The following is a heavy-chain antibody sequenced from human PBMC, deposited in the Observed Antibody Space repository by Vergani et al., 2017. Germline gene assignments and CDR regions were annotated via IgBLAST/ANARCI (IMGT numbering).Heavy chain of an antibody. V-gene: IGHV1-69*01. CDR1: GGTFSSYA. J-gene: IGHJ3*02. CDR2: IIPIFGTA. CDR3: ARVGVRCFGEWQYAFDI. Sequence: QVQLVQSGAEVKKPGSSVKVSCKASGGTFSSYAISWVRQAPGQGLEWMGGIIPIFGTANYAQKFQGRVMITADESTSTAYMELSSLRSEDTAVYYCARVGVRCFGEWQYAFDIWGQGTMVTVSS. D-gene: IGHD3-10*01.